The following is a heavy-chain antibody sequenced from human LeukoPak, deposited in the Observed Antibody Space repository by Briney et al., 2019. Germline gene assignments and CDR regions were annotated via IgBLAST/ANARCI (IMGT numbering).Heavy chain of an antibody. J-gene: IGHJ4*02. Sequence: PGGSLRLSCAASGFTFSSYGMHWVRQAPGKGLEWVAVIWYDGSNKYYADSVKGRFTISRDNSKNTLYLQMNSLRAEVTAVYYCARGHHSSIRYYFDYWGQGTLVTVSS. CDR1: GFTFSSYG. V-gene: IGHV3-33*01. CDR3: ARGHHSSIRYYFDY. CDR2: IWYDGSNK. D-gene: IGHD6-19*01.